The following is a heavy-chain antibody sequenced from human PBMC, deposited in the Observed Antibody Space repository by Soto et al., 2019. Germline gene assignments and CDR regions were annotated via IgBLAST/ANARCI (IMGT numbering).Heavy chain of an antibody. CDR2: INHSVST. J-gene: IGHJ4*02. Sequence: QVQLQQWGAGLLKPSETLSLTCAVYGGSFSGYYWSWIRQPPGKGLEWIGEINHSVSTNYNPSLKSRVTISVDTSKNQFSLKLSSVTAADTAVYYCASRLLLWFGRYYFDYWGQGTLVTVSS. CDR1: GGSFSGYY. V-gene: IGHV4-34*01. D-gene: IGHD3-10*01. CDR3: ASRLLLWFGRYYFDY.